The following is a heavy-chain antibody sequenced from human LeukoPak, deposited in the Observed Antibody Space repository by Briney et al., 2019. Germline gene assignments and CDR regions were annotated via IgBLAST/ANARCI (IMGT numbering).Heavy chain of an antibody. D-gene: IGHD5-24*01. CDR1: GFTFSSYT. CDR3: ARDRLEIDY. Sequence: PGGSLRLSCAASGFTFSSYTMNWVRQAPGKGLEWVASISDSSIYIYYEPSLKGRFTISRDNAKNSLYLQMNSLRAEDTAVYYCARDRLEIDYWGQGTLVTVSS. J-gene: IGHJ4*02. CDR2: ISDSSIYI. V-gene: IGHV3-21*01.